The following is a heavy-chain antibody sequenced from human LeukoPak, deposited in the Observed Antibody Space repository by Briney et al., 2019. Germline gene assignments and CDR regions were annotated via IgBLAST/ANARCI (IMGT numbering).Heavy chain of an antibody. D-gene: IGHD6-13*01. CDR2: IYYSGST. J-gene: IGHJ1*01. CDR3: ARPGTAARCAFYL. Sequence: WIHQPPGKGLEWIGSIYYSGSTYYNPSLKSRVTISVDTSKNQFSLNLTSVTAADTAVYFCARPGTAARCAFYLWGQGTVLSVFS. V-gene: IGHV4-39*01.